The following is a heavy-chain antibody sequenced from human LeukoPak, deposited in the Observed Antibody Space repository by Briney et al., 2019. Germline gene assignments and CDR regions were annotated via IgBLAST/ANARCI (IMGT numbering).Heavy chain of an antibody. D-gene: IGHD6-19*01. CDR2: IYYSGST. Sequence: SETLSLTCTVSGGSISSYYWSWIRQPPGKGLEWIGYIYYSGSTNYNPSLKSRVTISVDTSKNQFSLKLSSVTAADTAVYYCARHPPYSSGWLAHFDPWGQGTLVTVSS. V-gene: IGHV4-59*08. CDR3: ARHPPYSSGWLAHFDP. CDR1: GGSISSYY. J-gene: IGHJ5*02.